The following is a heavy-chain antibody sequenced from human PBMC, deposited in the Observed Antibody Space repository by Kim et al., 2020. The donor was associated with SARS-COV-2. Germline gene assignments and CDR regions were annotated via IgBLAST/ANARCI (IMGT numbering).Heavy chain of an antibody. CDR3: ARGDYSNYGFWGEDNMDV. Sequence: SETLSLTCTVSGGSISNYFWSWIRQPPGKGLEWIGYIDYSGNTNYNPSLKSRVTISVDTSKNQFSLKLSSVTAADTAVYYCARGDYSNYGFWGEDNMDVWGQGTTVTVSS. CDR2: IDYSGNT. J-gene: IGHJ6*02. D-gene: IGHD4-4*01. V-gene: IGHV4-59*13. CDR1: GGSISNYF.